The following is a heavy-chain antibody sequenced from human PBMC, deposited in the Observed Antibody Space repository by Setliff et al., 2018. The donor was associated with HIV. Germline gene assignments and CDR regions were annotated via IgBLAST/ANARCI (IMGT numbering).Heavy chain of an antibody. CDR3: ARDGRYCCGYNWFDP. D-gene: IGHD5-18*01. J-gene: IGHJ5*02. V-gene: IGHV4-59*01. Sequence: PSETLSLTCSVSGGSISSYYWSWIRQPPGKGLEWIGDIYYSGMTNYNHSLQSRVTISLDTSKNQYSLKVNAVTAADTAVYYCARDGRYCCGYNWFDPWGQGTLVTVSS. CDR2: IYYSGMT. CDR1: GGSISSYY.